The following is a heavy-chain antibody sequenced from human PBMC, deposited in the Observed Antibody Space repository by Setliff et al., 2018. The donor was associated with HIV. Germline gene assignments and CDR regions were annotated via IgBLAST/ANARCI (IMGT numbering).Heavy chain of an antibody. CDR3: ATLDY. V-gene: IGHV1-2*02. CDR1: GYTFIGYY. Sequence: GASVKVSCKTSGYTFIGYYMHWVRQAPGQGLEWMGWINPNSGGTFYAQRFQGRVTMTTDRSSSTAYMELSRLRSDDTAVYYCATLDYWGQGTLVTVSS. J-gene: IGHJ4*02. CDR2: INPNSGGT.